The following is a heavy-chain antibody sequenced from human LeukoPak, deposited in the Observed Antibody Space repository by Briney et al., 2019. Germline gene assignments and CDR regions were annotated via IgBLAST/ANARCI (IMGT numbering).Heavy chain of an antibody. D-gene: IGHD3-10*01. CDR1: GFTFSSYS. CDR2: ISSSSSYI. Sequence: GGSLRLSCAASGFTFSSYSMNWVRQAPGKGLEWVSSISSSSSYIYYADSVKGRFTISRDNAKNSLYLQMNSLRAEDTAVYYCARNYYYASGNNYAFDICGQGTMVTVSS. J-gene: IGHJ3*02. CDR3: ARNYYYASGNNYAFDI. V-gene: IGHV3-21*01.